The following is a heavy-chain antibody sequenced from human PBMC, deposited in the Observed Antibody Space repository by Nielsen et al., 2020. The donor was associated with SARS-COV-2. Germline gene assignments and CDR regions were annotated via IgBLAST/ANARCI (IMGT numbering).Heavy chain of an antibody. CDR1: GFTFSSYA. CDR2: ISYDGSNK. CDR3: ARVDGVVIFHYYMDV. J-gene: IGHJ6*03. Sequence: GGSLRLSCAASGFTFSSYAMHWVRQAPGKGLEWVAVISYDGSNKYYADSVKGRFTISRDNGRNSVYLEVNSLRVEDTAVYYCARVDGVVIFHYYMDVWGEGTSVTVSS. V-gene: IGHV3-30-3*01. D-gene: IGHD3-16*02.